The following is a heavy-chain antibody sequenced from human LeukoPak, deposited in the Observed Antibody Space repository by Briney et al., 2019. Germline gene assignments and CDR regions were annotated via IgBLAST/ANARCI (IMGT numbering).Heavy chain of an antibody. CDR1: GYTFGGYY. Sequence: GASVKVSCKASGYTFGGYYIHWVRQAPGQGVEWMGWINPNSGGTIYAQKFQGRVTMTRDTSISTAYMDLSRLRSDDTAVYYCARGPHDYGDYWGQGTLVTVSS. CDR3: ARGPHDYGDY. J-gene: IGHJ4*02. CDR2: INPNSGGT. V-gene: IGHV1-2*02.